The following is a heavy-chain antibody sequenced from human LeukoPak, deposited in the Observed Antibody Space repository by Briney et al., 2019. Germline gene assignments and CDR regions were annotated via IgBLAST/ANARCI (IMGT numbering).Heavy chain of an antibody. V-gene: IGHV4-38-2*02. Sequence: SETLSLTCTVSGYSISSGYYWGWIRQPPGKGLEWIGSIYHSGSTYYNPSLKSRVTISVDTSKNQFSLKLSSVTAADTAVYYCARDRSGTDYWGQGTLVTVSS. CDR1: GYSISSGYY. J-gene: IGHJ4*02. CDR3: ARDRSGTDY. D-gene: IGHD3-10*01. CDR2: IYHSGST.